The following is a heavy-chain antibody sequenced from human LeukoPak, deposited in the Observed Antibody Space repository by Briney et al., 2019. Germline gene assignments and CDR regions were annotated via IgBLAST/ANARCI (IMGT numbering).Heavy chain of an antibody. V-gene: IGHV1-18*04. CDR3: ARLIAAAGTGWLDP. CDR2: ISAYNGNT. J-gene: IGHJ5*02. CDR1: GYTFTSYG. Sequence: ASVKVSCKASGYTFTSYGISWVRRAPGQGLEWMGWISAYNGNTNYAQKLQGRVTMTTDTSTSTAYMELRSLRSDDTAVYYCARLIAAAGTGWLDPWGQGTLVTVSS. D-gene: IGHD6-13*01.